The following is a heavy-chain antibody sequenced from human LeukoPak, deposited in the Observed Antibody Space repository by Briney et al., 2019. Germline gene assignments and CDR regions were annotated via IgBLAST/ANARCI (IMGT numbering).Heavy chain of an antibody. D-gene: IGHD6-19*01. CDR2: IYYNGNT. J-gene: IGHJ4*02. Sequence: SETLSLTCSVSGDSIGSSSYFWGWIRQPPGKGLEWIGTIYYNGNTYYTPSLKSRVAISIDTSKNQFSLKLSSVTAADTAVYYCARIRPVAGTDYWGRGTLVTVSS. CDR3: ARIRPVAGTDY. V-gene: IGHV4-39*07. CDR1: GDSIGSSSYF.